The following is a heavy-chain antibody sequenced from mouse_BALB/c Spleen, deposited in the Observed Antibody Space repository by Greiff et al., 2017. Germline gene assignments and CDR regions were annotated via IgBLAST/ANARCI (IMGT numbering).Heavy chain of an antibody. D-gene: IGHD2-2*01. J-gene: IGHJ4*01. CDR2: IDPCDSDT. CDR1: GYPFTSYW. V-gene: IGHV1-69*01. Sequence: QVQLQQPGAEFVKPGAPVKLSCKASGYPFTSYWLNWVKQRPGRGLEWIGRIDPCDSDTHYSQKFKDKSTLTVDKSSSTAYIQLSSLTSEDSAVYYCARSGGGYYNAVDYWGQGTSVTVSS. CDR3: ARSGGGYYNAVDY.